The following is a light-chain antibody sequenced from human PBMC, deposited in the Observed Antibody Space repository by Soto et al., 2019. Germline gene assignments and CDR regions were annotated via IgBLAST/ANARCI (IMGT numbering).Light chain of an antibody. Sequence: QSALTQPASVSGSPGQSITISCTGTSSDVGLYNYVSWYQQHPGKAPKLLIYDVSDRPSGVSNRFSGSKSGSTASLTISGLQAEDEGDYYCQSYDSSLSGSRVFGGGTKLTVL. CDR1: SSDVGLYNY. CDR2: DVS. V-gene: IGLV2-14*03. J-gene: IGLJ3*02. CDR3: QSYDSSLSGSRV.